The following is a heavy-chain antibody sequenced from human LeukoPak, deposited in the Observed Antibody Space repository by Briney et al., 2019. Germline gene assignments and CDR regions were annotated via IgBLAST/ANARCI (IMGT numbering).Heavy chain of an antibody. J-gene: IGHJ4*02. D-gene: IGHD1-1*01. CDR1: GGSFSGYY. CDR3: ARKEGTH. CDR2: INHSGST. V-gene: IGHV4-34*01. Sequence: SETLSLTCAVYGGSFSGYYWSWIRQPPGKGLEWIGEINHSGSTNYNPSLKSRVTISVDTSKNQFSLRLSSVTAADTAVYYCARKEGTHWGQGILVTVSS.